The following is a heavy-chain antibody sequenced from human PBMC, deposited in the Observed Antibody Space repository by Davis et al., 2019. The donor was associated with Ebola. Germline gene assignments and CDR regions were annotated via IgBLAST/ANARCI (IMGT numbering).Heavy chain of an antibody. J-gene: IGHJ6*02. Sequence: GGSLRLSCAASGFTFSSYAISWVRQAPGQGLEWMGIINPSGGSTGYAQKFQGRVTMTRDTSTSTVYMELSSLRSEDTAVYYCARERRLRLHVYSMDVWGQGTTVTVSS. CDR3: ARERRLRLHVYSMDV. V-gene: IGHV1-46*01. CDR2: INPSGGST. CDR1: GFTFSSYA. D-gene: IGHD4-11*01.